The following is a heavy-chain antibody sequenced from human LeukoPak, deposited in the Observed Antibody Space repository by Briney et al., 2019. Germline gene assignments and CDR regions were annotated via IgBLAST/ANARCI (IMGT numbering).Heavy chain of an antibody. CDR2: IYSGGST. CDR3: ARVLRFLEWSNYYYYGMDV. Sequence: GGSLRLSCAASGFTVSSNYMSWVRQAPGKGLEWVSVIYSGGSTYYADSVKGRFTISRDNSKNTLYLQMNSLRAEDTAVYYCARVLRFLEWSNYYYYGMDVWGQGTTVTVSS. V-gene: IGHV3-66*01. J-gene: IGHJ6*02. CDR1: GFTVSSNY. D-gene: IGHD3-3*01.